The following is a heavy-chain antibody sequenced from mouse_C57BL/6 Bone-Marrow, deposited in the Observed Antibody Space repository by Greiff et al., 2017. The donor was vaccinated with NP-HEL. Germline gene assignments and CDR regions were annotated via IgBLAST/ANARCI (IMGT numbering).Heavy chain of an antibody. CDR3: TTFYYYGSIWYFDV. CDR1: GFNIKDDY. D-gene: IGHD1-1*01. J-gene: IGHJ1*03. V-gene: IGHV14-4*01. Sequence: VHVKQSGAELVRPGASVKLSCTASGFNIKDDYMHWVKQRPEQGLEWIGWIDPENGDTEYASKFQGKATITADTSSNTAYLQLSSLTSEDTAVYYCTTFYYYGSIWYFDVWGTGTTVTVSS. CDR2: IDPENGDT.